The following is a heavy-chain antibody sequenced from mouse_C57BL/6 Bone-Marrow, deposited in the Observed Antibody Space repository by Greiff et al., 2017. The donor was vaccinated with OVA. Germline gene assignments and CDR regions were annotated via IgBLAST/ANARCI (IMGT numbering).Heavy chain of an antibody. CDR2: IYPSDSET. D-gene: IGHD1-1*01. CDR1: GYTFTSYW. V-gene: IGHV1-61*01. J-gene: IGHJ1*03. CDR3: VTTVVERGYFDV. Sequence: QVQLQQPGAELVRPGSSVKLSCKASGYTFTSYWMDWVKQRPGQGLEWIGNIYPSDSETHYNHKFKDKATLTVDKSSSTAYMQLSSLTSEDSAVYYCVTTVVERGYFDVWGTGTTVTVSS.